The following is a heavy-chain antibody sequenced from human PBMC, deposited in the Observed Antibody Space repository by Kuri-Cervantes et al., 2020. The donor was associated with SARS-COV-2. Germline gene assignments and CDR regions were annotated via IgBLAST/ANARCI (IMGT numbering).Heavy chain of an antibody. CDR2: INHSGST. J-gene: IGHJ4*02. D-gene: IGHD4-17*01. CDR3: ARVEDTVTTKGYYFDY. V-gene: IGHV4-39*07. Sequence: SETLSLTCTVSGGSISSSSYYWGWIRQPPGKGLEWIGEINHSGSTYYNPSLKSRVTISVDTSKNQFSLKLSSVTAADTAVYYCARVEDTVTTKGYYFDYWGQGTLVTVSS. CDR1: GGSISSSSYY.